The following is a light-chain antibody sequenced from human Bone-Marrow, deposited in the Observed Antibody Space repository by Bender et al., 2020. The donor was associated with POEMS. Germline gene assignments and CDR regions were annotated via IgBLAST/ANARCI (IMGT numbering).Light chain of an antibody. Sequence: QSVLTQPPSASGTPGQRVTISCSGGSSNIGAHAVNWYQHLPGTAPKLLIYSSHRRPSEVPDRFSGSRSGTSASLAISGLQSEDEADYYCQTWGSGFWVFGGGTRLTVL. V-gene: IGLV1-44*01. CDR1: SSNIGAHA. CDR2: SSH. J-gene: IGLJ3*02. CDR3: QTWGSGFWV.